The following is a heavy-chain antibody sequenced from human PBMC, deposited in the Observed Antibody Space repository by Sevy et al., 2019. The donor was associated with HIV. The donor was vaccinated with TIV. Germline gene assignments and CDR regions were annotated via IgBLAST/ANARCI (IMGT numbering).Heavy chain of an antibody. Sequence: GGSLRLSCTASGFPLNDHAMHWVRQVPGKGLEWVSGVSWNSRNIGYADSVKGRFTISRDNARHFLYLEMNSLRPEDTALYYCAKDVNRGCDGVNCYAYYYYFYGLDVWGQGTTVTVSS. CDR2: VSWNSRNI. J-gene: IGHJ6*02. CDR3: AKDVNRGCDGVNCYAYYYYFYGLDV. V-gene: IGHV3-9*01. CDR1: GFPLNDHA. D-gene: IGHD2-21*01.